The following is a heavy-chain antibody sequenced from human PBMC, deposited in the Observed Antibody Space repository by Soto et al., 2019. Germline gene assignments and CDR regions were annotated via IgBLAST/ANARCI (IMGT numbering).Heavy chain of an antibody. Sequence: SETLSLTCTVSGGSISSYYWSWIRQPPGKGLEWIGYIYYSGSTNYNPSLKSRVTISVDTSKNQFSLKLSSVTAADTAVYYCARDRPLGYCSSTSCYSDRLVDYWGQGTLVTGSS. J-gene: IGHJ4*02. D-gene: IGHD2-2*01. V-gene: IGHV4-59*01. CDR1: GGSISSYY. CDR3: ARDRPLGYCSSTSCYSDRLVDY. CDR2: IYYSGST.